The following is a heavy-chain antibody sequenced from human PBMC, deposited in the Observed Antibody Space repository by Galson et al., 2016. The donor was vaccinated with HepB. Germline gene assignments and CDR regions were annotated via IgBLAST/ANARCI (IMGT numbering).Heavy chain of an antibody. CDR2: VTGSGVST. CDR3: AKDEPPAIS. Sequence: SLRLSCAASGFIFSNFAMNWVRQAPGKGLEWVSGVTGSGVSTFYANSVKGRFTISGDNAKNTLYLQMDSLRAGDTAVYYCAKDEPPAISWGQGTLVAVSS. J-gene: IGHJ4*02. CDR1: GFIFSNFA. V-gene: IGHV3-23*01. D-gene: IGHD3-9*01.